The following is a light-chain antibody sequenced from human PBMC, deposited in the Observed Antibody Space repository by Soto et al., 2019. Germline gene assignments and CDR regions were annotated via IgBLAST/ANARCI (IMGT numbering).Light chain of an antibody. J-gene: IGKJ2*01. CDR3: QQYGSTPPT. CDR1: ESVGSSY. CDR2: GAS. V-gene: IGKV3-20*01. Sequence: EIVLTQSPGTLSLSPGERATLSCRASESVGSSYLAWYQQKPGQAPRLLIYGASSRATGIPDRFRGSGSGTDFTLSISRLEPEDFALYYCQQYGSTPPTFGQGTKLEIK.